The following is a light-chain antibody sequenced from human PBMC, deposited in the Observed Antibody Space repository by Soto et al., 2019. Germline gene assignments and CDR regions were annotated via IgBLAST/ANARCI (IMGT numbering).Light chain of an antibody. CDR3: QQYASSLLT. V-gene: IGKV3-20*01. CDR1: QSVSNNF. J-gene: IGKJ4*01. CDR2: NAA. Sequence: EIVLTQSPVTLSLSPGGRATLSCRASQSVSNNFLAWYQQKPGQAPRLLIYNAATRATGIPDRFSGSGSGTDFTLTISRLEPEDFAVYHCQQYASSLLTFGGGTKVEIK.